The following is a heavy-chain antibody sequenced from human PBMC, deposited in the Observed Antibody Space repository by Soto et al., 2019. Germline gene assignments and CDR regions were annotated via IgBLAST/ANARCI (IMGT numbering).Heavy chain of an antibody. J-gene: IGHJ6*02. D-gene: IGHD3-10*01. V-gene: IGHV3-33*01. CDR1: GFTFSSYG. Sequence: VQLVESGGGVVQPGRSLRLSCAASGFTFSSYGMHWVRQAPGKGLEWVAVIWYDGSNKYYADSVKGRFTISRDNSKNTLYLEMNGLRAEDTAVYYCARSGYGSGSYIYYYGMDVWGQGTTVTVSS. CDR2: IWYDGSNK. CDR3: ARSGYGSGSYIYYYGMDV.